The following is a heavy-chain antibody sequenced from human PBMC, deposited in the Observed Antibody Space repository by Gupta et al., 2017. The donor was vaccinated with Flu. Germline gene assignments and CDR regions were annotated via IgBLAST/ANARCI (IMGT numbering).Heavy chain of an antibody. CDR2: INAGNGHT. CDR3: ARETVTDYDGMDV. V-gene: IGHV1-3*01. CDR1: GYTFSSYA. Sequence: QVQLVQSGAEVQKPGASVKVSCKASGYTFSSYAMHWVRQAPGQRLEWMGWINAGNGHTKYSQKFQGRVTITRDTSATTAYMELSSLRSEDTAVYYCARETVTDYDGMDVWGQGTTVTVSS. D-gene: IGHD4-4*01. J-gene: IGHJ6*02.